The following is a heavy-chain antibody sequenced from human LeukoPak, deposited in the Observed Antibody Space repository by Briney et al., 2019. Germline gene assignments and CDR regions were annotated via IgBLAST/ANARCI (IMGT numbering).Heavy chain of an antibody. V-gene: IGHV3-30*18. CDR1: GFTFTNYN. CDR3: ANFDGDSQAFHI. Sequence: GGSLRLSCAASGFTFTNYNMHWVRQTPGKGLQWVAAILYDGSKKYYADSVRGRFSVYRDNSDYTLYLQMNNLKTEDTALYSCANFDGDSQAFHIWGLGTMVTVSS. J-gene: IGHJ3*02. CDR2: ILYDGSKK. D-gene: IGHD3-9*01.